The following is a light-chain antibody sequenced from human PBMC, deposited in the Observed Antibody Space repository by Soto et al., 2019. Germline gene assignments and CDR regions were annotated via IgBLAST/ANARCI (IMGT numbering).Light chain of an antibody. CDR2: GAS. J-gene: IGKJ4*01. V-gene: IGKV3-15*01. CDR1: RTVSVN. CDR3: QQYSSWPPLA. Sequence: EVVMTQSPATLSVSPGDTATLACRASRTVSVNVAWYQQKPGQAPRLLIFGASTRATGIPARFSGGGSGTEFTLPVSSLQSEDFAAYYCQQYSSWPPLAFGGGTKVEI.